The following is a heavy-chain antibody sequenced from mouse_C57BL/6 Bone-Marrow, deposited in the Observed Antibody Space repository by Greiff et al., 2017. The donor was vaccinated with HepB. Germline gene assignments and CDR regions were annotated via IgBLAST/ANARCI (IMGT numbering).Heavy chain of an antibody. V-gene: IGHV1-69*01. CDR3: ARRHYYGSYYYAMDY. CDR1: GYTFTSYW. J-gene: IGHJ4*01. CDR2: IDPSDSYT. Sequence: QVHVKQPGAELVMPGASVKLSCKASGYTFTSYWMHWVKQRPGQGLEWIGEIDPSDSYTNYNQKFKGKSTLTVDKSSSTAYMQLSSLTSEDSAVYYCARRHYYGSYYYAMDYWGQGTSVTVSS. D-gene: IGHD1-1*01.